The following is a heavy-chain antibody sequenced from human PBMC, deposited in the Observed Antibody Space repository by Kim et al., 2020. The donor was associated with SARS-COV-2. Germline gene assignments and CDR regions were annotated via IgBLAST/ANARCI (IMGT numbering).Heavy chain of an antibody. J-gene: IGHJ5*02. D-gene: IGHD2-2*01. CDR1: GYTFTTYG. CDR2: ISPYNGNT. CDR3: ARDFAIVVVTSLIRHSFDP. Sequence: ASVKVSCKASGYTFTTYGISWVRQAPGQGLEWLGWISPYNGNTNYAQKFQGRVTMTTDTATSTAYMELRRLRSDDTAVYYCARDFAIVVVTSLIRHSFDPGGQGPPHSVSS. V-gene: IGHV1-18*01.